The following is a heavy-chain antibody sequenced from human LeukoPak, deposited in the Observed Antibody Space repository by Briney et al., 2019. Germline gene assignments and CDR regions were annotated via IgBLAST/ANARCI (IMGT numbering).Heavy chain of an antibody. CDR3: AKGGGYDFWRVGNY. V-gene: IGHV3-23*01. Sequence: QSGGSLRLSCAASGFTFSTYAMSWVRQAPGKGLEWVSAISGSGGSTYYADSVKGRFTISRDNSKNTLYLQMNSLRAEDTAVYYCAKGGGYDFWRVGNYWGQGTLVTVSS. J-gene: IGHJ4*02. D-gene: IGHD3-3*01. CDR1: GFTFSTYA. CDR2: ISGSGGST.